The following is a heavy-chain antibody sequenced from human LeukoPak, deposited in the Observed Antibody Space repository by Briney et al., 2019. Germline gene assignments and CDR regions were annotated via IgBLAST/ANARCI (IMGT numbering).Heavy chain of an antibody. CDR1: GGSISSSSYY. CDR3: ASKGVENWFDP. V-gene: IGHV4-39*07. Sequence: SETLSLTYTVSGGSISSSSYYWGWIRQPPGKGLEWIGSIYYSGSTYYNPSLKSRVTISVDTSKNQFSLKLSSVTAADTAVYYCASKGVENWFDPWGQGTLVTVSS. CDR2: IYYSGST. J-gene: IGHJ5*02. D-gene: IGHD2-8*01.